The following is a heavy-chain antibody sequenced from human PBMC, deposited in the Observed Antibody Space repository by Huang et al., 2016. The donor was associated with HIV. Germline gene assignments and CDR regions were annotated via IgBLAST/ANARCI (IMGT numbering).Heavy chain of an antibody. CDR2: FYYSGDA. J-gene: IGHJ3*02. V-gene: IGHV4-39*01. Sequence: QLHLQQSGPGLVRPSETLSLICTVSGGSITSSNHYWGWIRQTPGKGLEWIGNFYYSGDAYYTPSLKNRVFISIDTSKSQFSLRLSSVIATDTAVYYCASGEYGKNAYDIWGQGTVVTVSA. D-gene: IGHD2-2*01. CDR1: GGSITSSNHY. CDR3: ASGEYGKNAYDI.